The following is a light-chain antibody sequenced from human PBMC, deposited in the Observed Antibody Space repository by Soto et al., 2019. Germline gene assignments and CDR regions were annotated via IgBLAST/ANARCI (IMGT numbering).Light chain of an antibody. CDR1: QFISTY. Sequence: DIQMTQSPSSLSASVGDRVTIPCRSSQFISTYLSWYQQKPGKAPKLLIYATSSLQSGVPSRFSGSGSGTDFTLTISSLQPEDFATYYCQQSYSLPPTFGQRTKLEIK. J-gene: IGKJ2*01. CDR2: ATS. V-gene: IGKV1-39*01. CDR3: QQSYSLPPT.